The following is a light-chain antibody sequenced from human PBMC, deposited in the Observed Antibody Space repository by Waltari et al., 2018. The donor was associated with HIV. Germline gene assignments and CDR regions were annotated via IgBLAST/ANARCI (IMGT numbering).Light chain of an antibody. J-gene: IGKJ1*01. CDR3: QQRSKWPTT. CDR1: QSVGYY. CDR2: DAL. Sequence: DIVLTQSPATLSLSTGARATISCRPSQSVGYYLAWYQPKPGQAPRLLIYDALHRASDIPARFSGSGSGTDFTLTISSLESEDVAVYYCQQRSKWPTTFGQGTKVEMK. V-gene: IGKV3-11*01.